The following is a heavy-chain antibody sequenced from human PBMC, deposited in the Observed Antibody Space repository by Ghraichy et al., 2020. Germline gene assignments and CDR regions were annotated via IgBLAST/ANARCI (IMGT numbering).Heavy chain of an antibody. CDR1: GFTFSSYA. J-gene: IGHJ5*02. V-gene: IGHV3-23*01. Sequence: GGSLRLSCAASGFTFSSYAMSWVRQAPGKGLEWVSVISDSGGRTSYADALKGRFTISRDNTKSTLYLQMNSLRGEDTAVYYCAKARDSSSWYLFDPWGQGTLVTVSS. CDR2: ISDSGGRT. D-gene: IGHD6-13*01. CDR3: AKARDSSSWYLFDP.